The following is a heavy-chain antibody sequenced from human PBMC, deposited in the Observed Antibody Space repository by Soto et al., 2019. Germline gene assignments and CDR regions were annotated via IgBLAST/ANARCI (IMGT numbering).Heavy chain of an antibody. J-gene: IGHJ6*02. Sequence: QVHLVQSGAEVKKPGASVNVSCKTSGYTFTRNGISWVRQAPGQGLEWMGWISPNSGNIKYAQKLQGRVIMTTDTTSSTAAMELRSLRSDNAAVYYCVTARAYNSWPGGDVWGPGTTVTVSS. CDR3: VTARAYNSWPGGDV. D-gene: IGHD3-10*01. CDR1: GYTFTRNG. CDR2: ISPNSGNI. V-gene: IGHV1-18*01.